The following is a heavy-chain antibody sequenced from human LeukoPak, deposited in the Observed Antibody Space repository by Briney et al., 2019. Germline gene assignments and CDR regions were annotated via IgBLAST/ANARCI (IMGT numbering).Heavy chain of an antibody. CDR2: IYYSGST. Sequence: YPSGTLSLTCTVSGGSVSSGSYYWSWIRQPPGKGLEWIGYIYYSGSTNYNPSLKSRVTISVDTSKNQFSLKLSSVTAADTAVYYCARDHRQDAFDIWGQGTMVTVSS. J-gene: IGHJ3*02. CDR1: GGSVSSGSYY. V-gene: IGHV4-61*01. CDR3: ARDHRQDAFDI.